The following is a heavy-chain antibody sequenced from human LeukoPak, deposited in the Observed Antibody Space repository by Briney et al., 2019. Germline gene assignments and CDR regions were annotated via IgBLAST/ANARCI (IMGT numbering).Heavy chain of an antibody. CDR1: GYTFTGYY. D-gene: IGHD2-15*01. CDR3: AREALLLSTEFDP. V-gene: IGHV1-2*02. Sequence: ASVKVSCKASGYTFTGYYMHWVRQAPGQGLEWMGWINPNSGGTNYAQKFQGRVTMTRDTSISTAYMELSRLRSDDTAVYYCAREALLLSTEFDPWGQGTLVTVSS. J-gene: IGHJ5*02. CDR2: INPNSGGT.